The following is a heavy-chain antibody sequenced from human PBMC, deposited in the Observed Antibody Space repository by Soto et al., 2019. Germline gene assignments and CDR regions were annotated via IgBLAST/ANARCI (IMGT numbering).Heavy chain of an antibody. CDR1: GDSVSSNSAA. CDR2: TYYRSKWYN. Sequence: QVQLQQSGPGLVKPSQTLSLTCAISGDSVSSNSAAWNWIRQSPSRGLEWLGRTYYRSKWYNDYAVSVKSRITINPDTSKNQFSLQLNSVTPEDTAVYYCAREIVVVAATYYYYYGMDVWGQGTTVTVSS. D-gene: IGHD2-15*01. CDR3: AREIVVVAATYYYYYGMDV. V-gene: IGHV6-1*01. J-gene: IGHJ6*02.